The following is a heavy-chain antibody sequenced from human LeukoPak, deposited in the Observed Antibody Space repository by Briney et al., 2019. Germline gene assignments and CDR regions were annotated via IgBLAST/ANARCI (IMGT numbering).Heavy chain of an antibody. Sequence: GGSLRLSCAASGFTFSSYGMHWVRQAPGKGLEWVAVIWYDGSNKYYADSVKGRFTISRDNSKNTLYLQMNSLRAEDTAVYYCACGYSYGPSGSYHYWGQGTLVTVSS. CDR1: GFTFSSYG. D-gene: IGHD5-18*01. CDR3: ACGYSYGPSGSYHY. CDR2: IWYDGSNK. J-gene: IGHJ4*02. V-gene: IGHV3-33*01.